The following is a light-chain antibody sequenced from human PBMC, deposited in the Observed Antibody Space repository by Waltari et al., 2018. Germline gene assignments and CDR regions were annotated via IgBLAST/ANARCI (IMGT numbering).Light chain of an antibody. V-gene: IGKV3-15*01. CDR2: GAS. CDR3: QQYNYWPPWT. Sequence: EVVMMQSPATLSVSQGERATLSCRASQSVSSNLAWYQQKRGRAPRLLIYGASTRATGIPARFSGSGSGTEFTLTISSLQSEDFAVYYCQQYNYWPPWTFGQGTKVEIK. J-gene: IGKJ1*01. CDR1: QSVSSN.